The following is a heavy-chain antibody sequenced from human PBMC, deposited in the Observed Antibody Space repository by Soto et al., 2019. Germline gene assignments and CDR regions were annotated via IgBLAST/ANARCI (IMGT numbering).Heavy chain of an antibody. CDR2: ISAYNGNK. D-gene: IGHD6-6*01. CDR3: ARTGGGMAARPLEY. J-gene: IGHJ4*02. Sequence: QVQLVQSGGEVKKPGASVEVSCRTSGYMFTTYGMSWVRQAPGQGLEWMAWISAYNGNKKYAQKFQGRVTMTTDTSTSTVSMELRNLTSDDTGTYFCARTGGGMAARPLEYSGQGTLVTVSS. CDR1: GYMFTTYG. V-gene: IGHV1-18*04.